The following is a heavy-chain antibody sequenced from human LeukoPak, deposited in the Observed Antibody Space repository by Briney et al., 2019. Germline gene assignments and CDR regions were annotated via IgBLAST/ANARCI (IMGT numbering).Heavy chain of an antibody. CDR1: GVSISSSGYY. V-gene: IGHV4-39*01. CDR2: LYYSGST. J-gene: IGHJ5*02. D-gene: IGHD2-2*01. Sequence: PSETLSLTCTVSGVSISSSGYYWAWIRQPPGKGLEWIGTLYYSGSTYFKPALKSRVTISADTSKNQFSLKLTSVTAADTAVYYCSRLYCTTSSCGRFDPWGQGTLVTVSS. CDR3: SRLYCTTSSCGRFDP.